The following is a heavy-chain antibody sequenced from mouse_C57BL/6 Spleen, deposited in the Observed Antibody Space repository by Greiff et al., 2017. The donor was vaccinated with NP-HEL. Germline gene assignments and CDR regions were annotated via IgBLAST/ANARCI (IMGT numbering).Heavy chain of an antibody. CDR3: AIPYYYGSSYRYFEV. Sequence: QVQLQQSGAELARPGASVKLSCKASGYTFTSYGISWVKQRTGQGLEWIGEIYPRSGNTYYNEKFKGKATLTADKSSSTAYMGLRSLTSEDSAVYFCAIPYYYGSSYRYFEVWGTGTTVTVAS. D-gene: IGHD1-1*01. CDR1: GYTFTSYG. CDR2: IYPRSGNT. V-gene: IGHV1-81*01. J-gene: IGHJ1*03.